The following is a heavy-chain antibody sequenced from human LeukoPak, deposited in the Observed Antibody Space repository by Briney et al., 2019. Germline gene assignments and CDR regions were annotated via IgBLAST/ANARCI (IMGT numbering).Heavy chain of an antibody. CDR1: GFTFSSYW. J-gene: IGHJ4*02. D-gene: IGHD3-22*01. V-gene: IGHV3-7*03. CDR2: IKQDGSEK. CDR3: ATQRPYYYDSSGYLE. Sequence: GGSLRLSCAASGFTFSSYWMSWVRQAPGKGLEWVANIKQDGSEKHYVDSVKGRFTISRDNAKNSLYLQMNSLRAEDTAVYYCATQRPYYYDSSGYLEWGQGTLVTVSS.